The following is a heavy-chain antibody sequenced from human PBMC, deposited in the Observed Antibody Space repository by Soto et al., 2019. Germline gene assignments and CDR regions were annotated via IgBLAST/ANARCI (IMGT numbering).Heavy chain of an antibody. Sequence: PSETLSLTCTVSGGSISSSSYYWGWIRQPPGKGLEWIGSIYYSGSTYYNPSLKSRVTISVDTSKNQFSLKLSPVTAADTAVYYCARQWGPLWFGELGYNWFDPWGQGTLVTVSS. J-gene: IGHJ5*02. CDR2: IYYSGST. V-gene: IGHV4-39*01. D-gene: IGHD3-10*01. CDR1: GGSISSSSYY. CDR3: ARQWGPLWFGELGYNWFDP.